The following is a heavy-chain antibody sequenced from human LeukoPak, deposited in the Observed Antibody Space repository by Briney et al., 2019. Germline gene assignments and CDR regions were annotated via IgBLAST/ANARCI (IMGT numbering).Heavy chain of an antibody. CDR3: ARDQNYDFWSGPFDY. J-gene: IGHJ4*02. CDR1: GGTFSSYA. Sequence: GASVKDSCKASGGTFSSYAISWVRQAPGQGLEWMGRIIPILGIANYAQKFQGRVTITADKSTSTAYMELSSLRSEDTAVYYCARDQNYDFWSGPFDYWGQGTLVTVSS. V-gene: IGHV1-69*04. D-gene: IGHD3-3*01. CDR2: IIPILGIA.